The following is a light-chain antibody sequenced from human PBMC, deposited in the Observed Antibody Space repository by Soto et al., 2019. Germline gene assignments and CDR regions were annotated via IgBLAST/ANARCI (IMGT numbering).Light chain of an antibody. J-gene: IGLJ1*01. CDR1: SSDVGGYNY. CDR3: CSYAGSYV. CDR2: DVS. V-gene: IGLV2-11*01. Sequence: QSVLTQPRSVSGSPGKSVTISCTGTSSDVGGYNYVSWYQQHPGKAPKLMIYDVSKRPSGVPDRFSGSKSGNTASLTISGLQAEDAADSYCCSYAGSYVFGTGTKLTVL.